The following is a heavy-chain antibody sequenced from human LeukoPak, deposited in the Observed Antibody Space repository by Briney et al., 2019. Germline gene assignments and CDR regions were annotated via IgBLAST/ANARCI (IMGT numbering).Heavy chain of an antibody. Sequence: SGTLSLTCAVSGGSISSTEWWSWVRQPPGKGLEWIGEIYHSGSTNYNPSLKSRVTISADKSKNQFSLKLSSVTAADTAVYYCARLRPVAGYDAFDIWGHGTMVTVSS. V-gene: IGHV4-4*02. CDR1: GGSISSTEW. CDR3: ARLRPVAGYDAFDI. J-gene: IGHJ3*02. D-gene: IGHD6-19*01. CDR2: IYHSGST.